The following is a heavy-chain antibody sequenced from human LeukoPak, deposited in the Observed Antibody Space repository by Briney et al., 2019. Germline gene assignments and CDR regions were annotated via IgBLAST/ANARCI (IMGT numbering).Heavy chain of an antibody. CDR3: ARGLAYYYDSSGYLNWFDP. CDR1: GGSFSGYY. CDR2: INHSGST. V-gene: IGHV4-34*01. Sequence: SETLSLTCAVYGGSFSGYYWSWIRQPPGKGLEWIGEINHSGSTNYNPSLKSRVTISVDTSKNQFSLKLSSVTAADPAVYYCARGLAYYYDSSGYLNWFDPWGQGTLVTVSS. J-gene: IGHJ5*02. D-gene: IGHD3-22*01.